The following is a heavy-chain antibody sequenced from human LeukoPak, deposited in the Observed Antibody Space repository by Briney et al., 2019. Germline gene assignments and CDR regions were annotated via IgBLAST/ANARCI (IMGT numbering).Heavy chain of an antibody. J-gene: IGHJ3*02. Sequence: PGGSLRLSCAASGFTFDDYGMSWVRQAPGKGLEWVSGINWNGGSTGYADSVKGRFTISRDNAKNSLYLQMNSLRAEDTALYHCARRHYYGSGIYYNVNDVFDIWGQGTMVAVSS. CDR1: GFTFDDYG. D-gene: IGHD3-10*01. CDR3: ARRHYYGSGIYYNVNDVFDI. V-gene: IGHV3-20*01. CDR2: INWNGGST.